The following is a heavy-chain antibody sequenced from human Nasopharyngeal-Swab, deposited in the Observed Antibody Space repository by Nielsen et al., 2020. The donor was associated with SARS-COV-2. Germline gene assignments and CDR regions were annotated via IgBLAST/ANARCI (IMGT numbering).Heavy chain of an antibody. CDR3: ARDGDYSGWELTDY. Sequence: GESLKISCAASGFTFSNYAMSWVRQAPGKGLEWVSTISGSGSRTYYADSVKGRFTISRDNAKNTLYLHMTSLRAEDTAVYYCARDGDYSGWELTDYWGQGTLVTVSS. D-gene: IGHD1-26*01. CDR2: ISGSGSRT. V-gene: IGHV3-23*01. J-gene: IGHJ4*02. CDR1: GFTFSNYA.